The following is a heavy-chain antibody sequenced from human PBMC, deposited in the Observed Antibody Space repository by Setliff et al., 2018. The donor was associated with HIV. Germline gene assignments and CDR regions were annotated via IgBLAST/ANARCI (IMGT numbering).Heavy chain of an antibody. Sequence: SETLSLTCNVPGTSMTSYYWSWIRQPPGKGLEWIGYFYYSGSTYYNPSLKSRVTISVDTSKKQFSLKLTYVTAADTAVYYCARTPTDYYDSTRLGDGFDIWGQGTVVTVSS. CDR2: FYYSGST. V-gene: IGHV4-59*08. J-gene: IGHJ3*02. D-gene: IGHD3-22*01. CDR1: GTSMTSYY. CDR3: ARTPTDYYDSTRLGDGFDI.